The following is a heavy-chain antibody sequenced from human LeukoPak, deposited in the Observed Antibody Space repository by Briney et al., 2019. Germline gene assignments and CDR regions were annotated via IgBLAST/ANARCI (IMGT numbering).Heavy chain of an antibody. D-gene: IGHD1-26*01. CDR1: GYTFTSYD. Sequence: ASVKVSCKASGYTFTSYDINWVRQATGQGLGWMGWMDPNSGNTGYAQKFQGRVTITRNTSISTAYMELSSLRSEDTAVYYCAGGSYHGDYYFDYWGQGTLVTVSS. CDR2: MDPNSGNT. V-gene: IGHV1-8*03. CDR3: AGGSYHGDYYFDY. J-gene: IGHJ4*02.